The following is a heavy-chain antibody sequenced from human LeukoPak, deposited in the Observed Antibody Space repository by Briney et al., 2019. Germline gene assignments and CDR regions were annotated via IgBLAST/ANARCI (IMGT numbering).Heavy chain of an antibody. CDR2: VSSSSSTI. J-gene: IGHJ4*02. V-gene: IGHV3-48*02. D-gene: IGHD1-26*01. CDR1: GFTFSSYS. CDR3: TPHRDGSYPFDY. Sequence: GGSLRLSCAASGFTFSSYSMNWVRQAPGKGLEWVSYVSSSSSTIYYADSVKGRFTISRDSAKNSLYLQMNTLRDEDTAVYYCTPHRDGSYPFDYWGQGTLVTVSS.